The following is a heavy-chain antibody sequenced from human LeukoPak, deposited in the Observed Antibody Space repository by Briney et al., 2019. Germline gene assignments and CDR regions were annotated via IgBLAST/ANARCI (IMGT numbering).Heavy chain of an antibody. V-gene: IGHV3-23*01. Sequence: GGSPRLSCAASGFTFSSYAMTWVRQAPGKGLQWVSTIRASAGSTFYADSVEGRFTISRDNSKNTLYLQMNSLRADDTAVYYCAKGGYTSYYDYWGQGTLVTVSS. CDR2: IRASAGST. J-gene: IGHJ4*02. CDR1: GFTFSSYA. D-gene: IGHD5-24*01. CDR3: AKGGYTSYYDY.